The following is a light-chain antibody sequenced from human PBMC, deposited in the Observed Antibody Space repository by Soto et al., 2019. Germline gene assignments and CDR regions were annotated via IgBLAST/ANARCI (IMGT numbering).Light chain of an antibody. CDR3: SSYTGSSTLEV. J-gene: IGLJ1*01. V-gene: IGLV2-14*02. CDR2: EAS. CDR1: SSDVGSHNL. Sequence: QSVLTQPASVSGSPGQSITISCTGTSSDVGSHNLVSWYQQYPGKVPKLIIFEASKRPSGVSNRLPGSKSGDTASLTISGLQAEDEADYYCSSYTGSSTLEVFGSGTKVTVL.